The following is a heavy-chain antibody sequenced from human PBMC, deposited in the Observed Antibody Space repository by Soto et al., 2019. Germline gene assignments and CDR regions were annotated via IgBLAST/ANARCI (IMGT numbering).Heavy chain of an antibody. CDR3: ARQSSGWYNWFDP. CDR1: GGSISSSSYC. CDR2: IYYSGSI. V-gene: IGHV4-39*01. J-gene: IGHJ5*02. D-gene: IGHD6-19*01. Sequence: PSETLSLTCSVSGGSISSSSYCWGWIRQPPGKGLEWIGSIYYSGSIYYNPSLKSRVTISVDTSKNQFSLKLSSVTAAETAVYYCARQSSGWYNWFDPWGQGTLVTVSS.